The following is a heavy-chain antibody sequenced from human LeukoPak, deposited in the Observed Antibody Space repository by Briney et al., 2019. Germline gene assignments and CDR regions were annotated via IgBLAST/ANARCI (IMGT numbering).Heavy chain of an antibody. V-gene: IGHV3-48*02. CDR2: ISTGSSTT. D-gene: IGHD4-11*01. J-gene: IGHJ4*02. CDR1: EFAFSTYN. Sequence: GGSLRLSCAASEFAFSTYNMNWVRQAPGKGLEWVSYISTGSSTTYYADSVKGRFTISRDNVENSLYLQMNSLRDEDTAVYYCARDRAIHGTTPDLDYWGQGTLVTVSS. CDR3: ARDRAIHGTTPDLDY.